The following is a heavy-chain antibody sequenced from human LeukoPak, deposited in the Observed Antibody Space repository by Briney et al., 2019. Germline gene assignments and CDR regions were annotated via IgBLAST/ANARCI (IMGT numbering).Heavy chain of an antibody. D-gene: IGHD6-19*01. J-gene: IGHJ4*02. V-gene: IGHV1-2*02. Sequence: ASVKVSCKASGYTFTAYYMHWVRQAPGQGLEWMGWINPSSGGTNYAQKFQGRVTMTRDTSINTAYMELNSLKSDDTAVYFCATNSAGGWYSIDWGQGTLVTVSS. CDR2: INPSSGGT. CDR1: GYTFTAYY. CDR3: ATNSAGGWYSID.